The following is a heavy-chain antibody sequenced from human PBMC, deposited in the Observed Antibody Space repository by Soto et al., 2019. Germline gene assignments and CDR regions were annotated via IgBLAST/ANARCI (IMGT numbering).Heavy chain of an antibody. CDR3: ARDNSVVTIFGVVIRGWFDP. Sequence: LSLTCTVSGGSISSYYWSRIRQPAGKGLEWIGRIYTSGSTNYNPSLKSRVTMSVDTSKNQFSLKLSSVTAADTAVYYCARDNSVVTIFGVVIRGWFDPWGQGTLVTVSS. D-gene: IGHD3-3*01. CDR1: GGSISSYY. V-gene: IGHV4-4*07. CDR2: IYTSGST. J-gene: IGHJ5*02.